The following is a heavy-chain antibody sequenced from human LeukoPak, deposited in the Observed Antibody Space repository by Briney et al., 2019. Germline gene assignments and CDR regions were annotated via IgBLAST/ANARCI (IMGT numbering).Heavy chain of an antibody. CDR3: IADVPTLDTQLDY. CDR1: GFTFTYAW. V-gene: IGHV3-15*01. D-gene: IGHD4-23*01. CDR2: ITSGGTT. J-gene: IGHJ4*02. Sequence: GGSLRLSCEASGFTFTYAWMNWVRQAPGKGPEWVGHITSGGTTDYAAPVKGRFTISRENSKNTVYLQMNSLKMEGTAMYYCIADVPTLDTQLDYWGQGTLVTVSS.